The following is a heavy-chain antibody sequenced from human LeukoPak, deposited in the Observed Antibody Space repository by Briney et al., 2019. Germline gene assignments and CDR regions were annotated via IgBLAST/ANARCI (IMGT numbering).Heavy chain of an antibody. Sequence: SETLSLTCTVSGGSISSYYWSWIRQPAGKGLEWIGRIYTSGSTNYNPSLKSRVTMSVDTSKNQFSLKLSSVTAAHTAVYYCXXXXXXELPXXXXXXMDVWGKGTTVTVSS. J-gene: IGHJ6*03. CDR2: IYTSGST. V-gene: IGHV4-4*07. D-gene: IGHD1-26*01. CDR1: GGSISSYY. CDR3: XXXXXXELPXXXXXXMDV.